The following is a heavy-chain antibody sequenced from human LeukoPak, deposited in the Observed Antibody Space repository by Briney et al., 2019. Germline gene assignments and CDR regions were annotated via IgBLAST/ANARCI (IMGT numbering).Heavy chain of an antibody. CDR3: AHNNYYGSGTSSYYFEY. Sequence: SGPTLVNPTQTLTLTCTFSGFSLSTSGVGVGWIRQPPGKALEWLAFIYWDEDKRYSTSLESRLTITKDTSKNQVVLTVTSMDPVDTATYYCAHNNYYGSGTSSYYFEYWGQGTLVTVSS. J-gene: IGHJ4*02. D-gene: IGHD3-10*01. V-gene: IGHV2-5*02. CDR2: IYWDEDK. CDR1: GFSLSTSGVG.